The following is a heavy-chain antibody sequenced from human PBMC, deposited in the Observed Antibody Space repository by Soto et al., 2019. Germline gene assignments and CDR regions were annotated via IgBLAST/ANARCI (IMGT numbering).Heavy chain of an antibody. CDR1: GYTFTGYY. CDR3: AREPLQYYYDSSGYYPKEFDY. CDR2: INPNSGGT. J-gene: IGHJ4*02. Sequence: QVQLVQSGAEVKKPGASVKVSCKASGYTFTGYYMHWVRQAPGQGLEWMGWINPNSGGTNYAQKFQGRVTITRDTSISTAYMELSRLRSDDTAVYYCAREPLQYYYDSSGYYPKEFDYWGQGTLVTVSS. V-gene: IGHV1-2*02. D-gene: IGHD3-22*01.